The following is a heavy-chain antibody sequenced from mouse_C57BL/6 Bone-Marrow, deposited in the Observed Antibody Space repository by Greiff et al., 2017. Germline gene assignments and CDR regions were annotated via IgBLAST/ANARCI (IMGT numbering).Heavy chain of an antibody. J-gene: IGHJ3*01. CDR3: AREGYYGQFAY. D-gene: IGHD1-1*01. CDR1: GYTFTSYW. V-gene: IGHV1-64*01. CDR2: IHPNSGST. Sequence: VQRVESGAELVKPGASVKLSCKASGYTFTSYWMHWVKQRPGQGLEWIGMIHPNSGSTNYNEKFKSKATLTVDKSSSTAYMQLSSLTSEDSAVYYCAREGYYGQFAYWGQGTLVTVSA.